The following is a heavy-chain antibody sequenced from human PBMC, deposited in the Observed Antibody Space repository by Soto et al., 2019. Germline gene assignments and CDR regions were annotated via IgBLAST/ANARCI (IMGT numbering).Heavy chain of an antibody. Sequence: LSLTCAVCGGSFSGYYWSWIRQPPGKGLEWIGEVNHSGSTNYNPSLKSRVTISVDTSKNQFSLKLSSVTAADTAVYYCARGWSGLVIIRFDPWGQGTLVTVSS. J-gene: IGHJ5*02. V-gene: IGHV4-34*01. D-gene: IGHD3-9*01. CDR1: GGSFSGYY. CDR2: VNHSGST. CDR3: ARGWSGLVIIRFDP.